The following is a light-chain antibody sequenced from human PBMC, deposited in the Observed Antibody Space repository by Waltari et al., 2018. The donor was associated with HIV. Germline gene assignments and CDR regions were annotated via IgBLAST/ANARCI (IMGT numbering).Light chain of an antibody. J-gene: IGKJ2*01. CDR2: GAS. CDR3: QQYGGSPYT. V-gene: IGKV3-20*01. Sequence: EIVLTQSPGTLSLSPGERATLSCRARQSVSSNWLAWYQHKHGQAPRLLIYGASSRATGIPDRFSGSGSGTDFTLTISRLEPEDFAVYYCQQYGGSPYTFGQGTKLEIK. CDR1: QSVSSNW.